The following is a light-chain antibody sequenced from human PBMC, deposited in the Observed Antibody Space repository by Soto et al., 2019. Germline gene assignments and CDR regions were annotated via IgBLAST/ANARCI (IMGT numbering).Light chain of an antibody. V-gene: IGKV1-27*01. CDR1: QGISSY. J-gene: IGKJ1*01. Sequence: DIQMTQSPSSLSASVGDRVTITCRASQGISSYLAWYQQRPGKVPKVLIYAASTLHSGVPSRFSGSGSGTDFTLTISNVQPEDVATYYCHNYYNAPETFGQGTKVDIK. CDR3: HNYYNAPET. CDR2: AAS.